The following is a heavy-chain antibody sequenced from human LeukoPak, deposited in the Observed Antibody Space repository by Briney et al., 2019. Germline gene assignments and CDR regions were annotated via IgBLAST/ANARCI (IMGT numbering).Heavy chain of an antibody. J-gene: IGHJ4*02. CDR2: IIPIFGTV. Sequence: GASVKVSCKASGYTFTSYDISWVRQAPGQGLEWMGGIIPIFGTVNYTQKFQGRVTITADESTSTAYMELSSLRSEDTAVYYCAREGQYGSGSYYYWGQGTLVTVSS. D-gene: IGHD3-10*01. CDR1: GYTFTSYD. CDR3: AREGQYGSGSYYY. V-gene: IGHV1-69*13.